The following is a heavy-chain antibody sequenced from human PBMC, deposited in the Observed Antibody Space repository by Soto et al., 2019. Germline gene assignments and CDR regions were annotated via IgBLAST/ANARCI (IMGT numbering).Heavy chain of an antibody. CDR2: LSNTGRRT. J-gene: IGHJ4*02. Sequence: PGGSLRLSCVVSVFPFGANAMSWVRQAPGKGLEWVSGLSNTGRRTYYADSVKGRFTISRDNSENTVYLQMNSLRVEDTAVYYCATEIGATRGPFDNWGQGTLVTVSS. CDR3: ATEIGATRGPFDN. CDR1: VFPFGANA. V-gene: IGHV3-23*01. D-gene: IGHD2-15*01.